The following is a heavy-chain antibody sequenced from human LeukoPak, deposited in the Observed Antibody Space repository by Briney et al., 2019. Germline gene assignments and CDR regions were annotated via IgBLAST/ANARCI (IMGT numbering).Heavy chain of an antibody. CDR1: GFTFSIYA. CDR3: ARGHPGGGAMIDY. Sequence: RGLSLDLESAGFTFSIYAMHWGRLDPGKGLEWVAVISYDGSNKYYADSVKGRFTISRDNSKNTLYLQMNSLRAEDTAVYYCARGHPGGGAMIDYWGQGTLVTVSS. CDR2: ISYDGSNK. V-gene: IGHV3-30*04. D-gene: IGHD3-16*01. J-gene: IGHJ4*02.